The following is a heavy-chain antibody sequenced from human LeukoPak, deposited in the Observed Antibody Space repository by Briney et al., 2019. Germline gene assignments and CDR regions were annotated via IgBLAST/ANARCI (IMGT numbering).Heavy chain of an antibody. V-gene: IGHV3-11*04. CDR3: ARDGRFVVGATDY. J-gene: IGHJ4*02. CDR2: ISSSGSTI. Sequence: GGSLKLSCAASGFTFSDYYMSWIRQAPGKGLEWVSYISSSGSTIYYADSVKGRFTISRDNAKNSLYLQMDSLRAEDTAVYYCARDGRFVVGATDYWGQGTLVTVSS. D-gene: IGHD1-26*01. CDR1: GFTFSDYY.